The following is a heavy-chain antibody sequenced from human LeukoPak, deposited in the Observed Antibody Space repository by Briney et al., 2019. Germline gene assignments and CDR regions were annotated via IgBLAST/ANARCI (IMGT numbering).Heavy chain of an antibody. D-gene: IGHD5-12*01. CDR2: IYYSGST. J-gene: IGHJ4*02. CDR1: GGSISSGDYY. CDR3: ARIANSGYDSVWYFDY. Sequence: SETLSLTCTVSGGSISSGDYYWSWIRQPPGKGLEWIGYIYYSGSTNYNPSLKSRVTISVDTSKNQFSLKLSSVTATDTAVYYCARIANSGYDSVWYFDYWGQGTLVTVSS. V-gene: IGHV4-61*08.